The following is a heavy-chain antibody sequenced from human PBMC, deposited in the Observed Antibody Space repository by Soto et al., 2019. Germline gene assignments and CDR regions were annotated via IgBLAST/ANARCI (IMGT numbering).Heavy chain of an antibody. Sequence: QVQLVESGGGVVQPGRSLRLSCAASGFTFSSYGMHWVRQAPGKGLEWVAVISYDGSNKYYADSVKGRFTISRANSKNTLYLQMNSLGAEDTAVYYCAKDSRIVVVTAPYDYWGQGTLFTVSS. J-gene: IGHJ4*02. CDR2: ISYDGSNK. V-gene: IGHV3-30*18. D-gene: IGHD2-21*02. CDR3: AKDSRIVVVTAPYDY. CDR1: GFTFSSYG.